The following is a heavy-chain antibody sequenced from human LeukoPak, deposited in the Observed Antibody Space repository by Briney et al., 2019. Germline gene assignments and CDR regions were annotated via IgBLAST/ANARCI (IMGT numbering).Heavy chain of an antibody. D-gene: IGHD3-16*02. Sequence: SETLSLTCTVSGGSISSYYWSWIRQPPGKGLEWIGYIYYSGSTNYNPSLRSRVTISVDTSKNQFSLKLSSVTAADTAVYYCARKSPRPPRGVIESYWYFDLWGRGTLVTVSS. CDR1: GGSISSYY. CDR3: ARKSPRPPRGVIESYWYFDL. J-gene: IGHJ2*01. CDR2: IYYSGST. V-gene: IGHV4-59*08.